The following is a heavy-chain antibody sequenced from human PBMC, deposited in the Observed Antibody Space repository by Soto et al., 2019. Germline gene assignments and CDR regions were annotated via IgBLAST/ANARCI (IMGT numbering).Heavy chain of an antibody. D-gene: IGHD6-19*01. CDR2: NRDKDNRYAT. V-gene: IGHV3-73*01. J-gene: IGHJ4*02. CDR1: GFTFSASA. Sequence: TGGSLWLSCPASGFTFSASAMPRVRHAAGDGLGCAVRNRDKDNRYATAHDAWVKGRFTISREQSNNTAYLQMNSLKAEYTAVYYSTRPSRLVVDWGQGTLVTVSS. CDR3: TRPSRLVVD.